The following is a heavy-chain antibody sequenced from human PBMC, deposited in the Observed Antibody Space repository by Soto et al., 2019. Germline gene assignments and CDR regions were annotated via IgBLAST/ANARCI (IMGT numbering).Heavy chain of an antibody. Sequence: EVQLLESGGGLVQPGGSLRLSCAASGFTFSSYAMSWVRQAPGKGLEWVSAISGSGGSTYYADSVKGRFTISRDNSKNTLYLQMNSLRAEDTAVYYCARAFTIAAPMGVWFDPWGQGTLVTVSS. J-gene: IGHJ5*02. V-gene: IGHV3-23*01. CDR1: GFTFSSYA. CDR3: ARAFTIAAPMGVWFDP. D-gene: IGHD6-6*01. CDR2: ISGSGGST.